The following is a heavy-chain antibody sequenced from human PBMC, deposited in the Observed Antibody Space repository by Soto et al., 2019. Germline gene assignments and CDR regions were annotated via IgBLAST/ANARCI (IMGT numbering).Heavy chain of an antibody. CDR3: ARLGKQECISTSCIRDYYYYGMDV. V-gene: IGHV4-39*01. J-gene: IGHJ6*02. Sequence: SETLSLTCTVSGVSISSSSYYWGWIRQPPGKGLEWIGSIYYSGSTYYNPSLKSRVTISVDTSKNQFSLKLSSVTAADTAVYYCARLGKQECISTSCIRDYYYYGMDVWGQGTTVTVSS. CDR1: GVSISSSSYY. D-gene: IGHD2-2*01. CDR2: IYYSGST.